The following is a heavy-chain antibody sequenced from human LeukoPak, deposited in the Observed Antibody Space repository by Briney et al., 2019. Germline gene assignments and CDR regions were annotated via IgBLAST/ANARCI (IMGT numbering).Heavy chain of an antibody. CDR3: ARARVSLAGGIITYFYMDV. CDR1: VYTFSSYG. J-gene: IGHJ6*03. Sequence: ASVKVSYKASVYTFSSYGLTWVRQAPGQGLEWMGWIRGYNGDTRYAQQFEGRVTITTDTSTSTAYMELRRLTFNDTAIYFCARARVSLAGGIITYFYMDVWDKGTTVTVSS. V-gene: IGHV1-18*01. D-gene: IGHD3-10*01. CDR2: IRGYNGDT.